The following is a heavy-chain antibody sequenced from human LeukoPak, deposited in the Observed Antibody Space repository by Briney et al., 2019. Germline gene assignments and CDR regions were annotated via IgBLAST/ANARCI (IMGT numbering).Heavy chain of an antibody. CDR1: GFTFHDYA. CDR2: INWNGGST. D-gene: IGHD3-10*01. CDR3: ARGVAYFYGSGSPTDF. J-gene: IGHJ4*02. Sequence: GGSLRLTCEASGFTFHDYAMNWVRQAPGKGLEWVSGINWNGGSTGYADSVKGRFTISRDNAKKSLYLQMDSLRAEDTALYHCARGVAYFYGSGSPTDFWGQGTLVTVSS. V-gene: IGHV3-20*01.